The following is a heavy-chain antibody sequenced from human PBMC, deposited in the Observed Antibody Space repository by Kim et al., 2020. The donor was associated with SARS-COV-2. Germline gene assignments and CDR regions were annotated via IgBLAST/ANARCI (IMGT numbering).Heavy chain of an antibody. CDR2: IYHSGST. V-gene: IGHV4-4*02. CDR1: GGSISSSNW. Sequence: SETLSLTCTVSGGSISSSNWWSWVRQPPGKGLEWIGEIYHSGSTNYNPSLKSRVTISVDKSKNQFSLKLSSVTAADTAVYYCAREVATTDYYYYGMDVWGQGTTVTVSS. J-gene: IGHJ6*02. CDR3: AREVATTDYYYYGMDV. D-gene: IGHD5-12*01.